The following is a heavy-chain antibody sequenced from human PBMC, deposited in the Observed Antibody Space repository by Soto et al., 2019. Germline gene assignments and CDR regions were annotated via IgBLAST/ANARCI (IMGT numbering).Heavy chain of an antibody. Sequence: EVQLLESGGGLVQPGGSLRISCIGSGFTFSSNAMSWVRQAPGKGLEWVSVISGSGGTTYYADSVKGRFAVSRDNSNNALYLQMKSLRAEDTAVYYCAKQRAGFGSGSDTYYFDYWGQGTLVTVSS. D-gene: IGHD3-10*01. V-gene: IGHV3-23*01. CDR2: ISGSGGTT. J-gene: IGHJ4*02. CDR1: GFTFSSNA. CDR3: AKQRAGFGSGSDTYYFDY.